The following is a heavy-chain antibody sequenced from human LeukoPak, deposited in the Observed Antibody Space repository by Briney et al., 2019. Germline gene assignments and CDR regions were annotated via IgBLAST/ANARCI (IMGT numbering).Heavy chain of an antibody. CDR1: GFTFSSYS. D-gene: IGHD5-18*01. Sequence: GGSLRLSCAASGFTFSSYSMNWVRQAPGKGLEWVSYISSSSTIYYADSVKGRFAISRDNAKNSLYLQMNSLRAEDTAVYYCAREDRGYSYGPMDYWGQGTLVTVSS. J-gene: IGHJ4*02. CDR2: ISSSSTI. CDR3: AREDRGYSYGPMDY. V-gene: IGHV3-48*01.